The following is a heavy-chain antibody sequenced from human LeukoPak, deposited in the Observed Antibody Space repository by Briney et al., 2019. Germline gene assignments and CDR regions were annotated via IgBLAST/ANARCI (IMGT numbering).Heavy chain of an antibody. CDR2: IVVGSGNT. J-gene: IGHJ4*02. CDR3: AALPSDSSGYYYFDY. D-gene: IGHD3-22*01. V-gene: IGHV1-58*01. Sequence: GASVKVSCKASGFTFTSSAVQWVRQARGQRLEWIGWIVVGSGNTDYAQKFQERVTITRDMSTSTAYMELSSLRSEDTAVYYCAALPSDSSGYYYFDYWGQGTLVTVSS. CDR1: GFTFTSSA.